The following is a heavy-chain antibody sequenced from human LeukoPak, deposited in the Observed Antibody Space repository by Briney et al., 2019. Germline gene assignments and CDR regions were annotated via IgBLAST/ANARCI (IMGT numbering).Heavy chain of an antibody. CDR3: ATYYYDSSGQMRGDYFDY. D-gene: IGHD3-22*01. CDR2: INHSGST. J-gene: IGHJ4*02. Sequence: SETLSLTCAVYGGSFSGYHWSWIRQPPGKGLEWIGEINHSGSTNYNPSLKSRVTISVDTSKNQFSLKLSSVTAADTAVYYCATYYYDSSGQMRGDYFDYWGQGTLVTVSS. V-gene: IGHV4-34*01. CDR1: GGSFSGYH.